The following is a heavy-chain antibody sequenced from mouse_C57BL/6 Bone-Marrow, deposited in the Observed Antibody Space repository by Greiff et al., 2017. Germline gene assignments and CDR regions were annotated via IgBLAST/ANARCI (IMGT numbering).Heavy chain of an antibody. V-gene: IGHV1-19*01. CDR2: INPYNGGT. CDR3: ARSYYGNYVDY. Sequence: EVQLQQSGPVLVKPGASVKMSCKASGYTFTDYCMNWVKQSHGKGLEWIGVINPYNGGTSYNQKFKGKATLTVDKSSSTAYMELNSLTSEDSAVYYCARSYYGNYVDYWGQGTTLTVSS. J-gene: IGHJ2*01. CDR1: GYTFTDYC. D-gene: IGHD1-1*01.